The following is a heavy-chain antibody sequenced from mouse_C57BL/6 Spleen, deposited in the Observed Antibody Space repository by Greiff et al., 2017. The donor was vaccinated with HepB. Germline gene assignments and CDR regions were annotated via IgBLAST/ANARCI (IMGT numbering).Heavy chain of an antibody. CDR1: GYTFTDYY. CDR3: ARGSSGYVVDIAMDY. V-gene: IGHV1-26*01. CDR2: INPNNGGT. J-gene: IGHJ4*01. D-gene: IGHD3-2*02. Sequence: EVQLQQSGPELVKPGASVKISCKASGYTFTDYYMNWVKQSHGKSLEWIGDINPNNGGTSYNQKFKGKATLTVDKSSSTAYMALRSLTSEDSAVYYCARGSSGYVVDIAMDYWGQGTSVTVSS.